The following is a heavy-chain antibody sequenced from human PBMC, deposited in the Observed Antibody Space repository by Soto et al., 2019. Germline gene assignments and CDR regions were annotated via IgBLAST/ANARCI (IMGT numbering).Heavy chain of an antibody. CDR3: ATKDRGVTAHNWFDP. CDR1: GGTFSSYA. J-gene: IGHJ5*02. Sequence: SVKVSCKASGGTFSSYAISWVRQAPGQGLEWMGGIIPIFGTANYAQKFQGRVTITADESTSTAYMELSSLRSEDTAVYYCATKDRGVTAHNWFDPGGQGTLVTVSS. V-gene: IGHV1-69*13. D-gene: IGHD2-21*02. CDR2: IIPIFGTA.